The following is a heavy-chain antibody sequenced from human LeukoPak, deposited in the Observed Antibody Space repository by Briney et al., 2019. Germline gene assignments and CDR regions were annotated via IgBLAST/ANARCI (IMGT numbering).Heavy chain of an antibody. V-gene: IGHV3-7*01. D-gene: IGHD3-16*01. J-gene: IGHJ4*02. CDR2: IKQDGSNK. CDR3: AKDFEDYVWGSPLSY. Sequence: GGSLRLSCAASGFTFSSYWMSWVRQAPGKGLEWVANIKQDGSNKYYADSVKGRFTISRDNSKNTLYLQMNSLRAEDTAVHYCAKDFEDYVWGSPLSYWGQGTLVTVSS. CDR1: GFTFSSYW.